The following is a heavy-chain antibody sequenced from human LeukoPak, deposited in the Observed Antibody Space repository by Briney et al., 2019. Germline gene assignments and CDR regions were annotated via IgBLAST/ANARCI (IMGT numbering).Heavy chain of an antibody. CDR2: IRFDGSST. CDR1: GFTFSNYW. Sequence: GGSLRLSCVGSGFTFSNYWMRWVRQAPGKGLIWVSRIRFDGSSTMYADSVKGRFTISRDNAKNTLYLHMNSLRAEDTAVYYCARDDYYSSWGQGTLVTVSS. D-gene: IGHD3-10*01. J-gene: IGHJ5*02. V-gene: IGHV3-74*03. CDR3: ARDDYYSS.